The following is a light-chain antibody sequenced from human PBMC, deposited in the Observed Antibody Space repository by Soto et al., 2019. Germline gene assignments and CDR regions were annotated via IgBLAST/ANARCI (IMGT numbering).Light chain of an antibody. J-gene: IGKJ4*01. CDR1: KSVGDR. Sequence: EIVLTQSPATLSLSPGERATLFCRASKSVGDRLAWYQQKPGQTPRVVIYDTSKRASDIPERFSGSGSGTDFTLSISSLEPEDFAIYYCQERTFWPPLSFGGGTRV. CDR3: QERTFWPPLS. CDR2: DTS. V-gene: IGKV3-11*01.